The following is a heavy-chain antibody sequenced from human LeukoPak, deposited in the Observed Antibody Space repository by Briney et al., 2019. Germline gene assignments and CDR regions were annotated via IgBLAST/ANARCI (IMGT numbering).Heavy chain of an antibody. Sequence: ASVKVSCKASGYTFTSYGISWVRRAPGQGLEWMGWISAYNGNTNYAQKLQGRVTMTTDTSTSTAYMELRSLRSDDTAVYYCARDGGYRAARSGDYYYYYGMDVWGQGTTVTVSS. V-gene: IGHV1-18*01. CDR1: GYTFTSYG. J-gene: IGHJ6*02. CDR3: ARDGGYRAARSGDYYYYYGMDV. CDR2: ISAYNGNT. D-gene: IGHD6-6*01.